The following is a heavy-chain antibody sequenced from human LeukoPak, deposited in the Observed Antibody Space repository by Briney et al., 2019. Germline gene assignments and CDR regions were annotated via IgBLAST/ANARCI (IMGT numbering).Heavy chain of an antibody. D-gene: IGHD2-8*01. V-gene: IGHV4-34*01. J-gene: IGHJ5*02. CDR1: GGSFSGYY. CDR2: INHSGST. Sequence: SEILSLTCAVYGGSFSGYYWNWIRQPPGKGLEWIGEINHSGSTNYNPSLKSRVTISVDTSKNQFSLKLSSVTAADTAVYYCARAVLMVYESWGQGTLVTVSS. CDR3: ARAVLMVYES.